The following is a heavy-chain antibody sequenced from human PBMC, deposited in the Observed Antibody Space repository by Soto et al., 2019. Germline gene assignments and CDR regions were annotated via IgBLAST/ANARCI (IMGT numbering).Heavy chain of an antibody. CDR2: IYYSGST. CDR3: ARVGYGSGYDQGEFDY. V-gene: IGHV4-30-4*01. Sequence: QVQLQESGPGLVKPSQTLSLTCTVSGGSISSGDYYWSWIRQPPGKGLEWIGYIYYSGSTYYNPSLKSRVTISVDTSKNQFSLKLSSVTAADTAVYYCARVGYGSGYDQGEFDYWGQGTLVTVSS. D-gene: IGHD5-12*01. CDR1: GGSISSGDYY. J-gene: IGHJ4*02.